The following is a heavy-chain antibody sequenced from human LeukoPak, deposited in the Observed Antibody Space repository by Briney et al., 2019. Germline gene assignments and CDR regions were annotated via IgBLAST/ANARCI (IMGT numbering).Heavy chain of an antibody. CDR3: ARVGVGATTFDY. V-gene: IGHV4-38-2*01. J-gene: IGHJ4*02. CDR1: GYSISSGYY. CDR2: IYHSGST. D-gene: IGHD1-26*01. Sequence: SETLSLTCAVSGYSISSGYYWGWIRQPPGKGLEWIGSIYHSGSTYYNPSLKSRVTISVDTSKNQFSLKLSSVTAADTAVYYCARVGVGATTFDYWGQGTLVTVSS.